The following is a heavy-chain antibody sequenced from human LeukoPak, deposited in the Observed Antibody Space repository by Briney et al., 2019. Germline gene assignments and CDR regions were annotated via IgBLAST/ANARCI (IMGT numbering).Heavy chain of an antibody. D-gene: IGHD1-1*01. CDR3: ARSTGPIDY. CDR2: TYYRSKWYT. CDR1: GDSFPSNSAA. V-gene: IGHV6-1*01. Sequence: SQTLSLTCAISGDSFPSNSAAWNWIRQSPSRGLEWLGRTYYRSKWYTYYAVSVKSRISINRDTSKNQISLQLNSVTPEDTAVYYCARSTGPIDYWGQGTLVTVSS. J-gene: IGHJ4*02.